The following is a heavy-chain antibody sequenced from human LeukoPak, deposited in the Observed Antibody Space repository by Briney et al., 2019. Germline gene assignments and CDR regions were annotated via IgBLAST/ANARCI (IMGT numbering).Heavy chain of an antibody. CDR3: ARAGRGYNY. V-gene: IGHV1-2*06. D-gene: IGHD5-12*01. CDR2: INPNIVGR. J-gene: IGHJ4*02. CDR1: GYTFTGYD. Sequence: ASVKVSCKASGYTFTGYDMHWVRQSPGQGLEWMGRINPNIVGRNHAQKFQGRVTITRKRLISTAYMEVSRLRSDDTAVYYCARAGRGYNYWGQGTLVTVSS.